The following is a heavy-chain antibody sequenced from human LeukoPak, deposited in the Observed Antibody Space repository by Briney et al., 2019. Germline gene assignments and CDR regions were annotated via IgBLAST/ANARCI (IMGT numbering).Heavy chain of an antibody. Sequence: GGSLRLSCAASGFTFSNYWMHWVRQAPGKGLVWVSRIDSDGSSTSYADSVKGRFTISRDNAKNTLYLLMNSLRDEDTDVYYCARDGGYCTNGVCFFDYWGQGTLVTVSS. V-gene: IGHV3-74*01. CDR2: IDSDGSST. D-gene: IGHD2-8*01. CDR3: ARDGGYCTNGVCFFDY. J-gene: IGHJ4*02. CDR1: GFTFSNYW.